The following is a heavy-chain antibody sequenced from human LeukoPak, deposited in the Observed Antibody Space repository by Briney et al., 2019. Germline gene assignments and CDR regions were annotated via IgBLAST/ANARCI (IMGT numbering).Heavy chain of an antibody. Sequence: GRSLRLSCAASGFTFSSYAMHWVRQAPGKGLEWVAVISYDGSNKYYADSVKGRFTISRDNSKNTLYLQMNSLRAEDTAVYYCATVEMATTRGRPSRYYYYMDVWGKGTTVTVSS. J-gene: IGHJ6*03. V-gene: IGHV3-30*04. D-gene: IGHD5-24*01. CDR2: ISYDGSNK. CDR1: GFTFSSYA. CDR3: ATVEMATTRGRPSRYYYYMDV.